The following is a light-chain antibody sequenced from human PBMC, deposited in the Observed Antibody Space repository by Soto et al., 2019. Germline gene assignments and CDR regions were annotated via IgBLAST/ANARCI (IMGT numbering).Light chain of an antibody. CDR3: QQLRLYPST. CDR2: DAS. CDR1: QGISSY. V-gene: IGKV1-9*01. Sequence: IQLTQSPSSLSASAGDRVTITCRASQGISSYLGWYQQKPGKAPNLLIYDASTLHSGVPSRFSGGGSGTDFTLTITSLQAEDFATYYCQQLRLYPSTFGGGTKVDIK. J-gene: IGKJ4*01.